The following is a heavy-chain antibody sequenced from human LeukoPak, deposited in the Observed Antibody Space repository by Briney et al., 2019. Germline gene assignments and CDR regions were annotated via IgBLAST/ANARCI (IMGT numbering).Heavy chain of an antibody. J-gene: IGHJ4*02. Sequence: KPSETLSLTCTVSGGSISSSSYYWGWIRQPPGKGLEWIGSIYYSGSTYYNPSLKRRVTLSVDTSKNQFSLKLSSVSAADTAVYYCARHYDSRLFDYWGQGTLVTVSS. CDR3: ARHYDSRLFDY. V-gene: IGHV4-39*01. D-gene: IGHD3-22*01. CDR2: IYYSGST. CDR1: GGSISSSSYY.